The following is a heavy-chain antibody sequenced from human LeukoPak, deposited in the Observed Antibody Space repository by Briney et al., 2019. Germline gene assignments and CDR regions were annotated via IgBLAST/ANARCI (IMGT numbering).Heavy chain of an antibody. CDR1: GGSINSYY. V-gene: IGHV4-4*07. J-gene: IGHJ4*02. CDR2: IYSSGST. Sequence: PSETLSLTCTVSGGSINSYYWSWIRQPAGKGLEWIGRIYSSGSTNYNPSLKSRVSMSVDTSKNQFSLKLTSVTAADTAVYYCASSGGQKIKTLDYWGQGTLVTVSS. CDR3: ASSGGQKIKTLDY.